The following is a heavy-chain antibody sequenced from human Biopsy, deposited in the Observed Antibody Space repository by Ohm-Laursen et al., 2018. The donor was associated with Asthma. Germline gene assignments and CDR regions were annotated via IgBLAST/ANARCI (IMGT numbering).Heavy chain of an antibody. Sequence: GAPVKVSCKASGYTFSNYAISWVRQAPGQGLEWMGWISLNTGDANLAQKFRGWVTMTRDTSISTAYLVLSGLKSHDTAVYYCARAPYSDAIDSWGQGTLVAVSS. V-gene: IGHV1-2*04. J-gene: IGHJ4*02. CDR3: ARAPYSDAIDS. CDR1: GYTFSNYA. CDR2: ISLNTGDA. D-gene: IGHD1-26*01.